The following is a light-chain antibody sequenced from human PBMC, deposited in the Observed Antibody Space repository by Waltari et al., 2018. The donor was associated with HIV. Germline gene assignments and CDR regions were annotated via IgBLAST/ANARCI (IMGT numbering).Light chain of an antibody. CDR3: QQYYSTPIT. J-gene: IGKJ4*01. V-gene: IGKV4-1*01. CDR2: WAS. CDR1: QSVLYSSNNKNY. Sequence: DIVMTQSPASLAVSLGERATINCKSSQSVLYSSNNKNYLAWYQQKPGQPPKLLIYWASTRESGVPDRFSGSGSGTDFTLTISSLQAEDVAFYYCQQYYSTPITFGGGTKVEIK.